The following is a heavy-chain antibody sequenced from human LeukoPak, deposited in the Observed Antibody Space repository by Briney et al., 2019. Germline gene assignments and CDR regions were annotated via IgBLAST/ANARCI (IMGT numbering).Heavy chain of an antibody. CDR1: GFPFNAYW. CDR2: IRQDGDTK. J-gene: IGHJ4*02. D-gene: IGHD6-13*01. Sequence: GGSLRLSCAASGFPFNAYWMTWVRQAPGKELEWVANIRQDGDTKYYVDSVKGRFTISRDNAMNSLYLQMNSLRAEDTAIYYCARSLPYGTTWYGRSDFWGQGTLVTVPS. CDR3: ARSLPYGTTWYGRSDF. V-gene: IGHV3-7*03.